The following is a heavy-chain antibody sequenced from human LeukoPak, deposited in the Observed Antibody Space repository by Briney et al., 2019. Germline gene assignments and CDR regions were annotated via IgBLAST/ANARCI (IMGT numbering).Heavy chain of an antibody. CDR2: IYYSGST. V-gene: IGHV4-59*12. D-gene: IGHD6-13*01. CDR1: GGSISSYY. Sequence: SETLSLTCTVSGGSISSYYWSWIRQPPGKGLEWIGYIYYSGSTNYNPSLKSRVTISVDTSKNQFSLKLSSVTAADTAVYYCARLLAEDHFRAGYYMDVWGKGTTVTISS. J-gene: IGHJ6*03. CDR3: ARLLAEDHFRAGYYMDV.